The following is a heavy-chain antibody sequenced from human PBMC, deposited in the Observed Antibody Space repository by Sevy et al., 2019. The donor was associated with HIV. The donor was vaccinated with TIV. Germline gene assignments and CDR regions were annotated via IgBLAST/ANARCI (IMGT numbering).Heavy chain of an antibody. CDR3: ARRTYYSDSTAYYFDY. CDR2: IHQSGST. Sequence: SETLSLTCTVSGYSISTGYYWGWIRQPPGKGLEWIGNIHQSGSTYYNPSLKSRITISVDTSKNQFSLNLISVTAADTAVYYCARRTYYSDSTAYYFDYWCQGTLVTVSS. J-gene: IGHJ4*02. CDR1: GYSISTGYY. V-gene: IGHV4-38-2*02. D-gene: IGHD3-22*01.